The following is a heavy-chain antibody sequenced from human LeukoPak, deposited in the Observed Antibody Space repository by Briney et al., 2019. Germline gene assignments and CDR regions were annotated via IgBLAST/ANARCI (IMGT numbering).Heavy chain of an antibody. V-gene: IGHV4-61*01. CDR3: ARGPSQGAFDI. CDR2: IYYSGST. Sequence: PSETLSLTCTVSGGSVSSGSYYWSWIRQPPGKGLEWIGYIYYSGSTNYNPPLKSRVTISVDTSKNQFSLKLSSVTAADTAVYYCARGPSQGAFDIWGQGTMVTVSS. J-gene: IGHJ3*02. CDR1: GGSVSSGSYY.